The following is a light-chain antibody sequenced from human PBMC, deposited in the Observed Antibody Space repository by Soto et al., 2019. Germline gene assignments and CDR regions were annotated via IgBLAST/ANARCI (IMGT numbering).Light chain of an antibody. J-gene: IGKJ3*01. CDR2: DAS. CDR1: QSVSSN. Sequence: ETVMTQSPATLSVSPGERPTLSCRASQSVSSNLAWYQQKPGQAPRLLIYDASTRATGIPARFSGSGSGTEFTLTISRLQSEDFAVYYYQQYNTWPLTFGPGTKVDIK. V-gene: IGKV3-15*01. CDR3: QQYNTWPLT.